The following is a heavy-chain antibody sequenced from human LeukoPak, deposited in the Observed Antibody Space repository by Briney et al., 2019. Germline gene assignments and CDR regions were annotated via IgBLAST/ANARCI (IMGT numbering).Heavy chain of an antibody. V-gene: IGHV4-34*01. CDR3: ARSVVATSRGYYYGMDV. CDR1: GGSFSGYY. Sequence: PSETLSLTCAVYGGSFSGYYWSWIHQPPGKGLEWIGEINHSGSTNYNPSLKSRVTISVDTSKNQFSLKLSSVTAADTAVYYCARSVVATSRGYYYGMDVWGQGTTVTVSS. D-gene: IGHD5-12*01. J-gene: IGHJ6*02. CDR2: INHSGST.